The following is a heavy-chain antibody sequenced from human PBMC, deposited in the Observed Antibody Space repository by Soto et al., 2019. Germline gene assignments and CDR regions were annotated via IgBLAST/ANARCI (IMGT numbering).Heavy chain of an antibody. Sequence: GGSLRLSCAASGFTFSSYGMSWVRQAPGKGLEWVSVISDGGGSTFYADSVKGRFTISRDNSKNTLYLQMNGLRAEDTAVYYCAKWDYDSSGYYPNWGQGTLVTVSS. CDR2: ISDGGGST. CDR3: AKWDYDSSGYYPN. D-gene: IGHD3-22*01. V-gene: IGHV3-23*01. J-gene: IGHJ4*02. CDR1: GFTFSSYG.